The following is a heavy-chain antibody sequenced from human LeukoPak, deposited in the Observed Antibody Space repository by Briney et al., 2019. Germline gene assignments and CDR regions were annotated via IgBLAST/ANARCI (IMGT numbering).Heavy chain of an antibody. CDR1: GGSISSSNW. V-gene: IGHV4-4*02. J-gene: IGHJ4*02. Sequence: TSETLSLTCAVSGGSISSSNWWSWVRQPPGKGLEWIGEIYHSGSTNYNPSLKSRVTISVDKSKNQFSLKLSSVTAADTAVYYCARGYYDYVWGSYRPLDYWGQGTLVTVSS. CDR2: IYHSGST. D-gene: IGHD3-16*02. CDR3: ARGYYDYVWGSYRPLDY.